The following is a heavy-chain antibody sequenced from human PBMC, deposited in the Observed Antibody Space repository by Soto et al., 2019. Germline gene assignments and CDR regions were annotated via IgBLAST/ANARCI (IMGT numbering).Heavy chain of an antibody. Sequence: AASVKVSCKASGYTFTGYYMHWVRQAPGQGLEWMGWINPNSGGTNYAQKFQGRVTMTRDTSISTAYMELSRLRSDDTAVYYCARIAVAGTYYYYGMDVWGQGTTVTVSS. CDR2: INPNSGGT. J-gene: IGHJ6*02. CDR1: GYTFTGYY. V-gene: IGHV1-2*02. CDR3: ARIAVAGTYYYYGMDV. D-gene: IGHD6-19*01.